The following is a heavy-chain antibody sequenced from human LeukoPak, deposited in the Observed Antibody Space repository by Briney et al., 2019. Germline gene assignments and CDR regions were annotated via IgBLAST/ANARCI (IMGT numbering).Heavy chain of an antibody. V-gene: IGHV3-7*01. CDR3: ARRTDFDY. J-gene: IGHJ4*02. D-gene: IGHD1-14*01. CDR1: GFTFSSYA. Sequence: PGRSLRLSCAASGFTFSSYAMHWVRQAPGKGLEWVANIKQDGGEIYYVDSVKGRFTISRDNTKNSLYLQMNFLRAEDTAVYYCARRTDFDYWGQGTLVTVSS. CDR2: IKQDGGEI.